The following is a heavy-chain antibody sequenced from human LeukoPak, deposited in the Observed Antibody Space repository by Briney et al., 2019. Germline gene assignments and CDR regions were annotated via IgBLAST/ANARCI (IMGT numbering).Heavy chain of an antibody. J-gene: IGHJ3*02. V-gene: IGHV3-23*01. Sequence: PGGSLRLSCAASGFTFSSYAMSWVRQAPGKGLEWVSAISGSGGSTYYADSVKGRFTISRDNAKNSLYLQMNSLRAEDTAVYYCASLNYYDSSGGFDIWGQGTMVTVSS. CDR2: ISGSGGST. D-gene: IGHD3-22*01. CDR1: GFTFSSYA. CDR3: ASLNYYDSSGGFDI.